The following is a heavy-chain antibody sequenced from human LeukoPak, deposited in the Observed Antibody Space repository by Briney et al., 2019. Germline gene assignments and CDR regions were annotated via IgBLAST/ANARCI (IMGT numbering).Heavy chain of an antibody. J-gene: IGHJ3*02. V-gene: IGHV1-2*04. CDR1: GYTFTGYY. CDR2: INPNSGGT. D-gene: IGHD1-26*01. Sequence: ASVKVSCKASGYTFTGYYMHWVRQAPGQGLEWMGWINPNSGGTNYAQKFQGWVTMTRDTSISTAYMELSRLRSDDTAVYYCARDSGSYFLGNAFDIWGQGTMVTVSS. CDR3: ARDSGSYFLGNAFDI.